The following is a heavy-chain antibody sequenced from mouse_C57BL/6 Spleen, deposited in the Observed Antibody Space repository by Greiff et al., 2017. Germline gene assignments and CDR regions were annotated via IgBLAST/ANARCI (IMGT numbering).Heavy chain of an antibody. CDR3: ARSFCGCYRFDY. Sequence: QVQLQQSGAELARPGASVKLSCKASGYTFTSYGISWVKQRTGQGLEWIGEIYPRSGNTYYNEKFKGKATLTADKSSSTAYMELRSLTSEDSAVYFCARSFCGCYRFDYWGQGTTLTVSS. D-gene: IGHD2-9*01. V-gene: IGHV1-81*01. CDR1: GYTFTSYG. CDR2: IYPRSGNT. J-gene: IGHJ2*01.